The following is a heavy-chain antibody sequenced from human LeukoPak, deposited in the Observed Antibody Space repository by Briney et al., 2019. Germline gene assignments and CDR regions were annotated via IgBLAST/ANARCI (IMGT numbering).Heavy chain of an antibody. CDR3: ATVYSGYDLGFDY. CDR2: FDPEDGET. D-gene: IGHD5-12*01. CDR1: GYTLTELS. J-gene: IGHJ4*02. Sequence: ASVKVSCKVSGYTLTELSMHWVRQAPGKGLEWRGGFDPEDGETIYAQKFQGRVTMTEDTSTDTAYMELSSLRSEDTAVCYCATVYSGYDLGFDYWGQGTLVTDSS. V-gene: IGHV1-24*01.